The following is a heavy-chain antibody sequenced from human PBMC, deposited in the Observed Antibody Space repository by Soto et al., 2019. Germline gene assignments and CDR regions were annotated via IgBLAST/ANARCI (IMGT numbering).Heavy chain of an antibody. D-gene: IGHD3-10*01. J-gene: IGHJ4*02. CDR1: GFTFSSYA. V-gene: IGHV3-23*01. Sequence: LRLSCAASGFTFSSYAMNRVRQAPGKGLEWVSTIGGRGGGTYYADSVKGRFTISRDNSKNTLYLQMSSLRGEDTAVYYCVKAPLFRGVIIQHFDSWGQGTLVTVSS. CDR3: VKAPLFRGVIIQHFDS. CDR2: IGGRGGGT.